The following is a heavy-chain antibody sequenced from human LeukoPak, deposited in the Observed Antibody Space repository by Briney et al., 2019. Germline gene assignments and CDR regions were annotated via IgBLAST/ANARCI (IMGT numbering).Heavy chain of an antibody. CDR1: GGSISSYY. J-gene: IGHJ6*03. D-gene: IGHD6-13*01. V-gene: IGHV4-59*01. Sequence: NSSETLSLTCTVSGGSISSYYWSWIRQPPGKGLEWIGYIYYSGSTNYNPSLKSRVTISVDTSKNQFSLKLSSVTAADTAVYYCARGDSSSWPSHYYYMDVWGKGTTVTVSS. CDR2: IYYSGST. CDR3: ARGDSSSWPSHYYYMDV.